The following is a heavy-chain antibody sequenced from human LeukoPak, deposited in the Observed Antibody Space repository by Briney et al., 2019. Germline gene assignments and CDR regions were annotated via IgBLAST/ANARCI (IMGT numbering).Heavy chain of an antibody. V-gene: IGHV7-4-1*02. CDR1: GYTFTNYA. CDR3: ARLRIDSSGSPPDY. J-gene: IGHJ4*02. Sequence: ASVKVSCKASGYTFTNYAISWVRQAPGQGLEWMGWINTNTGNPTYAQGFTGRFVFSLDTSVSTAYLQISSLKAEDTAVYYCARLRIDSSGSPPDYWGQGTLVTVSS. CDR2: INTNTGNP. D-gene: IGHD3-22*01.